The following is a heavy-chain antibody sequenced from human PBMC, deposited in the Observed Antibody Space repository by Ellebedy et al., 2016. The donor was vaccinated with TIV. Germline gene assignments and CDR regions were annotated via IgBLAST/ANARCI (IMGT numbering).Heavy chain of an antibody. CDR2: VDHSGVT. Sequence: MPSETLSLTCTVSGGSFGDYHWSWFRQSPGTGLEWIGEVDHSGVTTYNPSLTSRVNMSVDTSNSVFSLRLKSVTAADTAVYYCARLPGEDSRGYYFDHWGQGTLVTVSS. CDR1: GGSFGDYH. V-gene: IGHV4-34*10. CDR3: ARLPGEDSRGYYFDH. D-gene: IGHD3-22*01. J-gene: IGHJ4*02.